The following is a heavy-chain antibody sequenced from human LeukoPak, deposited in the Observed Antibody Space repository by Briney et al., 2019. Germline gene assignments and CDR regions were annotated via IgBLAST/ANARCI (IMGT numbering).Heavy chain of an antibody. V-gene: IGHV3-33*01. D-gene: IGHD1-26*01. Sequence: GGSLRLSCATSGFTFSNFGMHWVRQAPGKGLDWVAVIWYDGGNKYYADSVKGRFTISRDNSKNMLYLQMDSLRADDTAVYYCARDGVGATPLKGYFDYWGQGTLVTVSS. CDR2: IWYDGGNK. CDR1: GFTFSNFG. CDR3: ARDGVGATPLKGYFDY. J-gene: IGHJ4*02.